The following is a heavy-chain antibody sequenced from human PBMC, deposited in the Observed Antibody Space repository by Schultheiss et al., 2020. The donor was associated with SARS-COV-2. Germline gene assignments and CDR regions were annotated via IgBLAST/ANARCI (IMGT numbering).Heavy chain of an antibody. CDR3: ARGLVYYDILTGYYPVAFDI. Sequence: SETLSLTCTVPGGSISSGSYYWSWIWQPAGKGLEWIGRIYTSGSTNYNPSLKSRVTISVDTSKNQFSLKLSSVTASDTALYYCARGLVYYDILTGYYPVAFDIWGQGTMVTVSS. CDR2: IYTSGST. V-gene: IGHV4-61*02. CDR1: GGSISSGSYY. D-gene: IGHD3-9*01. J-gene: IGHJ3*02.